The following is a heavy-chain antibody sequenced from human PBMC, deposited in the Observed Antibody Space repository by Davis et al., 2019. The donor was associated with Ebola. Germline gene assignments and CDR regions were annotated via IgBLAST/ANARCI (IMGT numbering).Heavy chain of an antibody. CDR3: ARGALGFRTLEWFYDGMDV. CDR1: GGSFSGYY. CDR2: INHGGST. Sequence: MPSETLSPTCPLYGGSFSGYYWTWIRQLPGKGLDWIGEINHGGSTTYNQSLRSRLTITLDTAKKQFPLDLTSVTAADAAVYYCARGALGFRTLEWFYDGMDVWGQGRTVTVSS. J-gene: IGHJ6*02. D-gene: IGHD3-3*01. V-gene: IGHV4-34*01.